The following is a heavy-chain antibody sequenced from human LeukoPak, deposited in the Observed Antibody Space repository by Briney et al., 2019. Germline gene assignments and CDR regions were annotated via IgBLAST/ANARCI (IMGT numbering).Heavy chain of an antibody. CDR3: AKDNQAYGDSTYYYGMDV. CDR1: GFTFSSYG. J-gene: IGHJ6*02. D-gene: IGHD4-17*01. CDR2: ISYDGNNK. Sequence: GGSLRLSCAASGFTFSSYGMHWVRQAPGKGLEWVAVISYDGNNKYYVDSVKGRITISRDNSKNTLYLQMNSLRTEDTAVYYCAKDNQAYGDSTYYYGMDVWGQETTVTVSS. V-gene: IGHV3-30*18.